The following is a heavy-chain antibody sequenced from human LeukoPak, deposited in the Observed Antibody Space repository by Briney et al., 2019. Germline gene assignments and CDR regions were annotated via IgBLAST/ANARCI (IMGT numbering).Heavy chain of an antibody. CDR2: IYYSGST. D-gene: IGHD3-22*01. CDR3: ARQLDSSGFNFDY. CDR1: GGSISSYY. J-gene: IGHJ4*02. V-gene: IGHV4-59*08. Sequence: KTSETLSLTCTVSGGSISSYYWGWIRQPPGKGLEWIGYIYYSGSTNYNPSLKSRVTISVDTSKNQFSLKLSSVTAADTAVYYCARQLDSSGFNFDYWGQGTLVTVSS.